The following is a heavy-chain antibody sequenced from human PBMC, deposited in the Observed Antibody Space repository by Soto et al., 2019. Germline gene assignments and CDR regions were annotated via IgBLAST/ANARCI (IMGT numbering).Heavy chain of an antibody. CDR3: ATAFSITGKRRDAFDI. J-gene: IGHJ3*02. D-gene: IGHD1-20*01. Sequence: GGSLRLSCAASGFTFSSYSMNWVRQAPGKGLEWVSSISSSSSYIYYADSVKGRFTISRDNAKNSLYLQMNSLRAEDTAVYYCATAFSITGKRRDAFDIWGQGTMVTVSS. V-gene: IGHV3-21*01. CDR2: ISSSSSYI. CDR1: GFTFSSYS.